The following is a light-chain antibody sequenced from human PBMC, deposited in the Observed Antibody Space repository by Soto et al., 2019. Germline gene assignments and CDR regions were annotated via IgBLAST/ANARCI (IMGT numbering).Light chain of an antibody. CDR2: FGS. CDR3: MQALQSLT. J-gene: IGKJ5*01. Sequence: EIVMTQSPLTLPVTPGEPASISCRSSQSLLYNKTYNYLDWYVQKPGQSPQLLIYFGSNRAPGVPDRFSGSGSGTDFTLKINRVDAEDVGTYYCMQALQSLTFGQGTRLEIQ. CDR1: QSLLYNKTYNY. V-gene: IGKV2-28*01.